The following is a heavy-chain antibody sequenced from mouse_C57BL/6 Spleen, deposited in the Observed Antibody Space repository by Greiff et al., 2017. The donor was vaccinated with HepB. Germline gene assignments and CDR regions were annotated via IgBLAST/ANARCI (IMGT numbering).Heavy chain of an antibody. Sequence: VQLQQPGAELVRPGSSVKLSCKASGYTFTSYWMDWVKQRPGQGLEWIGNIYPSDSETHYNQKFKDKATLTVDKSSSTAYMQLSSLTSEDSAVYYCAIYYDYDDGFAYWGQGTLVTVSA. V-gene: IGHV1-61*01. J-gene: IGHJ3*01. D-gene: IGHD2-4*01. CDR3: AIYYDYDDGFAY. CDR2: IYPSDSET. CDR1: GYTFTSYW.